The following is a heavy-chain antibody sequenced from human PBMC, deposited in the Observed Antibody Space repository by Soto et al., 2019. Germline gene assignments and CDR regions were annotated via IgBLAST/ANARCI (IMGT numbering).Heavy chain of an antibody. CDR3: AKDGPDSSGYYYFDY. CDR2: ISWDGGST. CDR1: GFTFDDYT. Sequence: GSLRLSCAASGFTFDDYTMHWVRQAPGKGLEWVSLISWDGGSTYYADSVKGRFTISRDNSKNSLYLQMNSLRTEDTALYYCAKDGPDSSGYYYFDYWGQGTLVTVSS. V-gene: IGHV3-43*01. J-gene: IGHJ4*02. D-gene: IGHD3-22*01.